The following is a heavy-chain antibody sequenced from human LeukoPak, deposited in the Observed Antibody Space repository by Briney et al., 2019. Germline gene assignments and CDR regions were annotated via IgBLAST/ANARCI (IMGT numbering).Heavy chain of an antibody. Sequence: QPGGSLRLSCAASGFTFSSYAMSWVRQAPGKGLEWVSAISGSGGSTYYADSVKGRFTISRDNSKNTLYLQMNSLRAEDTAVYYCAKGDLQGIAAALNWFDPWGQGTLVTVSS. V-gene: IGHV3-23*01. J-gene: IGHJ5*02. D-gene: IGHD6-13*01. CDR2: ISGSGGST. CDR1: GFTFSSYA. CDR3: AKGDLQGIAAALNWFDP.